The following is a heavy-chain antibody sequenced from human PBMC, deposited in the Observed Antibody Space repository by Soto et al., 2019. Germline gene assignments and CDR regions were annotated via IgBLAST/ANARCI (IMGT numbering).Heavy chain of an antibody. D-gene: IGHD2-2*02. CDR2: INWNGGST. V-gene: IGHV3-20*04. Sequence: TGGSLRLSCAASGFTFSRYAMSWVRQAPGKGLEWVSGINWNGGSTGYADSVKGRFTISRDNAKNSLYLQMNSLRAEDTALYYCATRFYTSGVLFDYWGQGTPVTVSS. CDR3: ATRFYTSGVLFDY. J-gene: IGHJ4*02. CDR1: GFTFSRYA.